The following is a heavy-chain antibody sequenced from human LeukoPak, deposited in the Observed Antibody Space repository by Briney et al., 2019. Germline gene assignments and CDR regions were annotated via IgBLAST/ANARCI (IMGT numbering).Heavy chain of an antibody. CDR3: AKDPATRDGHGAWFDP. CDR1: GFTFDDYA. Sequence: GGSLRLSCAASGFTFDDYAIQWVRQAPGKGLEWVSLISGDGGSTYYADSVKGRFTISRDNSKNSLYLQMNSLRTEDTALYYCAKDPATRDGHGAWFDPWGQGTLVTVSS. V-gene: IGHV3-43*02. CDR2: ISGDGGST. D-gene: IGHD5-24*01. J-gene: IGHJ5*02.